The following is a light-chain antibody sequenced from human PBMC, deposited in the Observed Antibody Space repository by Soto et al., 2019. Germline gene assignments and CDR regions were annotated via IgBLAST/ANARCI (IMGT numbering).Light chain of an antibody. J-gene: IGLJ2*01. CDR2: TNN. CDR1: TSNIVNHF. V-gene: IGLV1-51*01. Sequence: QSVLTQPPSVSAAPGEKVTISCSGRTSNIVNHFVSWYRQLPGADPQLLIHTNNKRPAGVSDRFSGSKSGSSATLGITGLQTGDEAHYYCGTWDYSVTAFVFGGGTKLTVL. CDR3: GTWDYSVTAFV.